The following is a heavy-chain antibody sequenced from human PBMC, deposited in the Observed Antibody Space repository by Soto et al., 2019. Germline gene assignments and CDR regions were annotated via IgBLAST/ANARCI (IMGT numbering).Heavy chain of an antibody. V-gene: IGHV3-11*01. D-gene: IGHD6-6*01. CDR1: GFPFSDSY. CDR3: ARGQQLVANWLDP. Sequence: GSLRLSCAASGFPFSDSYMAWIRQAPGKGLEEIATISSTGSTPYYADSVKGRFTISRDNAQNSLYLEMNNLRAEDTAVYYCARGQQLVANWLDPWGQGILVTVSS. J-gene: IGHJ5*02. CDR2: ISSTGSTP.